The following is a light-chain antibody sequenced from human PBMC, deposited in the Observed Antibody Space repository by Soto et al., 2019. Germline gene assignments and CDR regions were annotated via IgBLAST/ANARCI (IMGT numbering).Light chain of an antibody. J-gene: IGKJ1*01. CDR3: QQYDRSPWT. V-gene: IGKV3-20*01. CDR1: QSVSSSF. Sequence: EIVLTQSPGTLSLFPGERATLSCRASQSVSSSFLAWYQQKAGQAPRLLIYGASSRATGIPDRFSGSGSGTDFTLTISRLEPEDFAVYYCQQYDRSPWTFGQGTKVEIK. CDR2: GAS.